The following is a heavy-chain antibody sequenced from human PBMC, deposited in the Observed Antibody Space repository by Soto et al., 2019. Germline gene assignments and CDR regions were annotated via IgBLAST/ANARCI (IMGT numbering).Heavy chain of an antibody. Sequence: QVQLVQSGAEVKKPGASVKVSCKASGYTFTSYGISWVRQAPGQGLEWMGWISAYNGNTNYAQKLQGRVTMTTDTSTSTAYMELRSLRSDDTAVYYCAGDWGDSGYDYYYYYGMDVWGQGTTVTVSS. D-gene: IGHD5-12*01. J-gene: IGHJ6*02. CDR1: GYTFTSYG. CDR2: ISAYNGNT. V-gene: IGHV1-18*01. CDR3: AGDWGDSGYDYYYYYGMDV.